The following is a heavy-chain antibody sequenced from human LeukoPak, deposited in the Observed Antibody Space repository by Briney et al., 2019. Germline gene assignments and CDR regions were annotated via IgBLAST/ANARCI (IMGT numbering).Heavy chain of an antibody. Sequence: SETLSLTCTVSGGSISSYYWSWIRQPPGRGLEWIGYIYYSGSTNYNPSLKSRVTISVDTSKNQFSLKLSSVTAADTAVYYCAREGRAEGGVDYWGQGTLVTVSS. D-gene: IGHD3-16*01. CDR3: AREGRAEGGVDY. CDR2: IYYSGST. J-gene: IGHJ4*02. V-gene: IGHV4-59*01. CDR1: GGSISSYY.